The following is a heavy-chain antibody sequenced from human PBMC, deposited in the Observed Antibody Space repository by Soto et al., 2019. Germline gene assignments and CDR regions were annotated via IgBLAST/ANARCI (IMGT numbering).Heavy chain of an antibody. CDR1: GGSFSSDSFI. D-gene: IGHD1-26*01. V-gene: IGHV4-31*03. CDR3: ARDHKWDGMDG. J-gene: IGHJ6*02. Sequence: SETLSLTCSVSGGSFSSDSFIWSWVRQFPGKGLEWIGYINYSGTTYYNPSLRSRITMPVDTSKNQFSLNLSSVTAADTAVYYCARDHKWDGMDGWGQGTTVTVSS. CDR2: INYSGTT.